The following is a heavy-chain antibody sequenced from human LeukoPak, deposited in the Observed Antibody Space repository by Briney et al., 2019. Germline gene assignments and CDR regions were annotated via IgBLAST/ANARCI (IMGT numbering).Heavy chain of an antibody. D-gene: IGHD2-21*02. V-gene: IGHV3-11*01. CDR1: GFTFSDYY. CDR3: ARRMVTAIRDAFDI. J-gene: IGHJ3*02. CDR2: ISSSGSTI. Sequence: PGGSLRLSCAASGFTFSDYYMTWIRQAPGKGLEWVSYISSSGSTIYYADSVKGRFTISRDNAKNSLYLQMNSLRAEDTAVYYCARRMVTAIRDAFDIWGQGTMVTVSS.